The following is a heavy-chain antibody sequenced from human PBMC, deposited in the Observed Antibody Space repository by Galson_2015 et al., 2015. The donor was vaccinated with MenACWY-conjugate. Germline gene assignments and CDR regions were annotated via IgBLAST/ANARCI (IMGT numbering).Heavy chain of an antibody. CDR2: IRSKANSYAT. CDR1: GFTFSGSA. D-gene: IGHD4-17*01. J-gene: IGHJ4*02. CDR3: TTTYYGDYVVGGVDY. V-gene: IGHV3-73*01. Sequence: SLRLSCAASGFTFSGSAMHWVRQASGKGLEWVGRIRSKANSYATAYAASVKGRFTISRDDSKNTAYLQMNSLKTEDTAVYYCTTTYYGDYVVGGVDYWGQGTLVTVSS.